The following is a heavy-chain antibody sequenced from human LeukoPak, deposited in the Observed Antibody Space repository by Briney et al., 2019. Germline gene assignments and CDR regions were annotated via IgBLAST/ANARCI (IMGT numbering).Heavy chain of an antibody. CDR2: ISSSSSTI. J-gene: IGHJ4*02. CDR1: GFTFSSYA. V-gene: IGHV3-48*01. Sequence: GGSLRLSCAASGFTFSSYAMSWVRQAPGKGLEWVSYISSSSSTIYYADSVKGRFTISRDNSKNTLYLQMNSLRAEDTAVCYCARDRGIVGATGFDYWGQGTLVTVSS. D-gene: IGHD1-26*01. CDR3: ARDRGIVGATGFDY.